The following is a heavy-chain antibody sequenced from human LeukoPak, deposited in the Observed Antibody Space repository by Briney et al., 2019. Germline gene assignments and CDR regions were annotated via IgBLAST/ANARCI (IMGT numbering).Heavy chain of an antibody. J-gene: IGHJ6*02. CDR3: ARDSLYDFWSGYFPQGMDV. V-gene: IGHV4-61*02. CDR1: GGSISSGSYY. CDR2: IYTSGST. D-gene: IGHD3-3*01. Sequence: PSQTLSFTCTVSGGSISSGSYYWRWIRQPAGKGLEWIGRIYTSGSTNYNPSLKSRVTISVDTSKNQFSLKLSSVTAADTAVYYCARDSLYDFWSGYFPQGMDVWGQGTTVTVSS.